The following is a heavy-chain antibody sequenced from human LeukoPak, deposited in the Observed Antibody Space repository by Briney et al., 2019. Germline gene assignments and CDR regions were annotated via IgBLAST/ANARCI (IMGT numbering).Heavy chain of an antibody. D-gene: IGHD3-22*01. CDR3: ARDSSGSSSDYYPLGY. V-gene: IGHV3-66*01. CDR2: IYSSGGST. Sequence: GGSLRLSCAASGFTGSSKYMSWVRQAPGEGLEWVSVIYSSGGSTYYADSVKGRFTISRDNSKNMLYLQMNSLRAEDTAVYYCARDSSGSSSDYYPLGYWGQGTLVTVSS. J-gene: IGHJ4*02. CDR1: GFTGSSKY.